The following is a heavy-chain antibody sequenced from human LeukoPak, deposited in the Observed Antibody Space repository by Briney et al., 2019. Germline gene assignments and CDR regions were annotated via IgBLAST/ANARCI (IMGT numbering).Heavy chain of an antibody. CDR3: ALPPGAYYYDSSGYGAFDT. J-gene: IGHJ3*02. D-gene: IGHD3-22*01. CDR1: GGSISSYY. V-gene: IGHV4-59*01. CDR2: IYYSGST. Sequence: SETLSLTCTVSGGSISSYYWSWIRQPPGKGLEWIGYIYYSGSTNYNPSLKSRVTISVDTSKNQFSLKLSSVTAADTAVYYCALPPGAYYYDSSGYGAFDTWGQGTMITVSS.